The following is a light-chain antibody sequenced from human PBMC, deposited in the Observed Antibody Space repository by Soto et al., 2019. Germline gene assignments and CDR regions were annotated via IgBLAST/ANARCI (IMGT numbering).Light chain of an antibody. CDR3: GTWDNSLSAV. J-gene: IGLJ2*01. V-gene: IGLV1-40*01. CDR2: GNN. Sequence: QSVLTQPPSVSGAPGQRVTISCTGSSSNIGAGYDVHWYQQLPGTAPKLLIYGNNNRPSGVPDRFSGSQSGTSATLGITGLQTGDEADYYCGTWDNSLSAVFGGGTKVTVL. CDR1: SSNIGAGYD.